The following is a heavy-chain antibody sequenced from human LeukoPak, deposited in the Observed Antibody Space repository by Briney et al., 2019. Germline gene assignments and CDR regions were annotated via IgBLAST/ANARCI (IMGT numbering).Heavy chain of an antibody. CDR3: ARVPCSPCWFDP. V-gene: IGHV4-59*11. D-gene: IGHD2-15*01. Sequence: SDTLSLTCTVTGGSISSHYWSWIRQPPGKGLEWIGYIYYSGSTNYNPSLKSRVTISVDTSKNQFSLKLSSVTAADTAVDYCARVPCSPCWFDPWGQGTLVTVSS. CDR1: GGSISSHY. CDR2: IYYSGST. J-gene: IGHJ5*02.